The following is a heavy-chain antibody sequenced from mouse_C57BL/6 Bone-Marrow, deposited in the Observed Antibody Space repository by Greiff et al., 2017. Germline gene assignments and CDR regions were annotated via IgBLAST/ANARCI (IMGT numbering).Heavy chain of an antibody. CDR3: AEVTTVVEGCAY. J-gene: IGHJ3*01. D-gene: IGHD1-1*01. CDR1: GFSLTSYG. Sequence: QVQLQQSGPGLVAPSQSLSLTCTVSGFSLTSYGVSWVRQPPGKGLEWLGVLWGVGSTNYPFALISRVSISKDNSTSQVVLKLNSLQADDTATYDWAEVTTVVEGCAYWGQGTLVTVSA. V-gene: IGHV2-3*01. CDR2: LWGVGST.